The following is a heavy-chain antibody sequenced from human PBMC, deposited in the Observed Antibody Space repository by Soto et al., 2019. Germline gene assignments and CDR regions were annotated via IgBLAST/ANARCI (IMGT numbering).Heavy chain of an antibody. CDR1: GYTFTSYG. D-gene: IGHD2-15*01. Sequence: ASVKVSCKASGYTFTSYGISWVRQAPGQGLEWMGWISAYNGNTNYAQKLQGRVTVTTDTSTSTAYMELRSLRSDDTAVYYCARDHGYCSGGSCHNWSDPCGQAPLLTVS. CDR3: ARDHGYCSGGSCHNWSDP. CDR2: ISAYNGNT. J-gene: IGHJ5*02. V-gene: IGHV1-18*01.